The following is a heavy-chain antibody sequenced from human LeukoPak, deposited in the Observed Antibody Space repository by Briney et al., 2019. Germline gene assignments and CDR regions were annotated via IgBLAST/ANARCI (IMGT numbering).Heavy chain of an antibody. V-gene: IGHV4-4*07. J-gene: IGHJ4*02. CDR2: IYTSGST. D-gene: IGHD2-2*02. CDR1: GGSISSYY. Sequence: SETLSLTCTVSGGSISSYYWSWIRQPAGKGLEWIGRIYTSGSTNYNPSLKSRVTMSVDTSKNQFSLKLSSVTAADTAVYNCAREGRANCGSTSCYTGVYFDYWGQGTLVTVSS. CDR3: AREGRANCGSTSCYTGVYFDY.